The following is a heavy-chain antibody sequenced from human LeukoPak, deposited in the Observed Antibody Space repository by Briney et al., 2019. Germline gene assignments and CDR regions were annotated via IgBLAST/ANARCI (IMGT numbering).Heavy chain of an antibody. CDR2: ISSSGSTI. J-gene: IGHJ4*02. Sequence: KTGGSLRLSCAASGFTFSDYYMSWIRQAPGKGLEWVSYISSSGSTIYYADSVKGRFTISRDNAKNSLYLQMNSLRAEDTAVYYCARDLEMATGRFDYWGQGTLVTVSS. V-gene: IGHV3-11*04. CDR3: ARDLEMATGRFDY. CDR1: GFTFSDYY. D-gene: IGHD5-24*01.